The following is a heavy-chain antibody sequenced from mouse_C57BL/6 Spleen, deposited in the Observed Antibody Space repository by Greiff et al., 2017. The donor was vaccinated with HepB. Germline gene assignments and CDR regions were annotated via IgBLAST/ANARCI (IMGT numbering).Heavy chain of an antibody. Sequence: EVQGVESGGGLVQPGGSLKLSCAASGFTFSDYYMYWVRQTPEKRLEWVAYISNGGGSTYYPDTVKGRFTISKDNAKNTLYLQMSRLKSEDTAMYYCARSALREYDYAIDYWGQGTLVTVSS. D-gene: IGHD1-1*01. J-gene: IGHJ4*01. CDR2: ISNGGGST. V-gene: IGHV5-12*01. CDR1: GFTFSDYY. CDR3: ARSALREYDYAIDY.